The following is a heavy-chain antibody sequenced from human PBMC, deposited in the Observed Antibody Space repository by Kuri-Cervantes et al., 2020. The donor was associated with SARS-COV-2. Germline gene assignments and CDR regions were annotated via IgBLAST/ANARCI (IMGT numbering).Heavy chain of an antibody. CDR3: ARSWAGGFEV. Sequence: SGTLSLTCAVSGGFIRAYYWCWIPQCPGEGLQWIGYINHSGGNTNYNPSLKSRVTISVETSKNQVSLKLRSVTAADTAVYYCARSWAGGFEVWGQGRAVTVSS. D-gene: IGHD6-19*01. V-gene: IGHV4-59*01. CDR1: GGFIRAYY. CDR2: INHSGGNT. J-gene: IGHJ6*02.